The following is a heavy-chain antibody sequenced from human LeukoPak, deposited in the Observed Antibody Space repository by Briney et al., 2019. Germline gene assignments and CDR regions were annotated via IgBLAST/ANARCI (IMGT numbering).Heavy chain of an antibody. V-gene: IGHV3-21*01. D-gene: IGHD2-2*01. CDR1: GFTFSSYS. CDR2: ISSSSSYI. Sequence: GGSLRLSCAASGFTFSSYSMNWVRQAPGKGLEWVSSISSSSSYIYYADSVKGRFTISRDNAKNSLYLQMNSLRAEDTAVYYCAANILYCSSTSCSVHYYYYYYMDVWGKGTTVTVSS. J-gene: IGHJ6*03. CDR3: AANILYCSSTSCSVHYYYYYYMDV.